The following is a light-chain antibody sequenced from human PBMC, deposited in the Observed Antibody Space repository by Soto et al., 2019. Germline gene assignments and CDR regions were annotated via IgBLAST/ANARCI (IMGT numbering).Light chain of an antibody. V-gene: IGKV4-1*01. CDR2: RAS. Sequence: DIVMTQSPDSLAVSLGERATINCKSIHNLWSSSNNKNFLAWFQQKPRQPPKLLISRASTRESGVPDRFSGSGSGTDFTRTISSLQAEDVAVYYCQQYYTGPLTCGGGTKVEIK. J-gene: IGKJ4*01. CDR1: HNLWSSSNNKNF. CDR3: QQYYTGPLT.